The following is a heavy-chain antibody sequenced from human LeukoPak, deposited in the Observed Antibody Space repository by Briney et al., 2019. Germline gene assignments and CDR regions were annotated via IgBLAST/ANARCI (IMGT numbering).Heavy chain of an antibody. CDR3: ARLRFQSGNTYYFDY. V-gene: IGHV5-51*01. Sequence: GGSLRLSCKCSGYNFATYWIGWVRQMPGKGLERMGVIYPDDSTTAYSPSFQGQVTISVDKSITTAYLQWSSLKASDTAMYYCARLRFQSGNTYYFDYWGQGSLVTVSS. D-gene: IGHD1-26*01. CDR1: GYNFATYW. CDR2: IYPDDSTT. J-gene: IGHJ4*02.